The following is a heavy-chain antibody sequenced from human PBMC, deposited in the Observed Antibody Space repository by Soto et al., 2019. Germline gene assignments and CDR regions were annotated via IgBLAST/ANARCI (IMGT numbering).Heavy chain of an antibody. J-gene: IGHJ5*02. CDR3: HVWSRWVGFDP. D-gene: IGHD3-10*01. CDR1: GGSISSGGYS. V-gene: IGHV4-30-2*01. CDR2: IYHSGST. Sequence: QLQLQESGSGLVKPSQTLSLTCAVSGGSISSGGYSWSWIRQPPGKGLEWIGYIYHSGSTYYNPSLKGRVHISVDRSKNQFSLELSCATAGDTAVYYCHVWSRWVGFDPWGQGALVTVSS.